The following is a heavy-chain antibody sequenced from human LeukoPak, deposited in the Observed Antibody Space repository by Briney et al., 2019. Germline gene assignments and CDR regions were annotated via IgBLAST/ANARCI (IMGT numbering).Heavy chain of an antibody. CDR1: GYTFTSYG. CDR2: ISAYNGNT. CDR3: ARDPYYDFWSGPQINWFDP. V-gene: IGHV1-18*01. Sequence: GASVKVSCKASGYTFTSYGISWVRQAPGQGLEWMGWISAYNGNTNYAQKPQGRVTMTTDTSTSTAYMELRSLRSDDTAVYYCARDPYYDFWSGPQINWFDPWGQGTLVTVSS. D-gene: IGHD3-3*01. J-gene: IGHJ5*02.